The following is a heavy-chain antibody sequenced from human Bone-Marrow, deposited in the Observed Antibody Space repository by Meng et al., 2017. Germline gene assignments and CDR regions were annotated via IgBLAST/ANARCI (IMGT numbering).Heavy chain of an antibody. CDR3: ARGFPTGLIWFGALGPYFDY. J-gene: IGHJ4*02. CDR1: GYSISSGYY. CDR2: IFHSGST. Sequence: SETLSLTCAVSGYSISSGYYWGWIRQPPGKGLEWSGSIFHSGSTYYNPSLKSRVTISVDTSKNQFSLKLSSVTAADTAVYYCARGFPTGLIWFGALGPYFDYWGQGTLVTVSS. V-gene: IGHV4-38-2*01. D-gene: IGHD3-10*01.